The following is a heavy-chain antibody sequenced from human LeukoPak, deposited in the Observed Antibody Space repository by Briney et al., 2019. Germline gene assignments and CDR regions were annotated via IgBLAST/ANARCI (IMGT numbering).Heavy chain of an antibody. CDR1: GFTLGDYY. J-gene: IGHJ5*02. V-gene: IGHV3-11*01. CDR3: ASASFDP. Sequence: GGSLRLSCAASGFTLGDYYMSWIRQAPGKGLEWVSYISSSGDTIYYAGSVKGRLTVSRDNPKYSGYPAMSYRIVEDTALYDCASASFDPWGQGTLVTVSS. CDR2: ISSSGDTI.